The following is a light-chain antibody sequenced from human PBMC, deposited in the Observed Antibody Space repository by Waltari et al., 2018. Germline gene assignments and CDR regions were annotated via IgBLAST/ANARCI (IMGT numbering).Light chain of an antibody. V-gene: IGKV4-1*01. CDR3: QQYYSTPLT. J-gene: IGKJ4*01. CDR2: WAS. Sequence: DIVMTQSPDSLAVSLGERATIDCKSSQSVLSSSNNKNYLAWYQQKPRQPPKLLISWASTRESGVPDRFSGSGSGTDFTLTISSLQAEDVAVYYCQQYYSTPLTFGGGTKVEIK. CDR1: QSVLSSSNNKNY.